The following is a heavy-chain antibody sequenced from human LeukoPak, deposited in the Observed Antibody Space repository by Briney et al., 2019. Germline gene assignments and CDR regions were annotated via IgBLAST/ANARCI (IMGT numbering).Heavy chain of an antibody. CDR2: IYDSGST. V-gene: IGHV4-39*01. CDR3: ATTTAYCGGTCYFDS. CDR1: GCSISSSGYY. D-gene: IGHD2-21*01. Sequence: SETLSLTCTVSGCSISSSGYYWGWIRQPPGKGLEWIGTIYDSGSTYYNPSLKSRVTISVDTSKNQFSLKLSSMTAADTAVYFCATTTAYCGGTCYFDSWGQGTLVTVSS. J-gene: IGHJ4*02.